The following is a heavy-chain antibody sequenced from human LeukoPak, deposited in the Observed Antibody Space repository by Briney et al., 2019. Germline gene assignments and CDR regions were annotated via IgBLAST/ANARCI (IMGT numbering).Heavy chain of an antibody. D-gene: IGHD6-13*01. J-gene: IGHJ4*02. V-gene: IGHV4-61*08. Sequence: SQTLSLTCTVSGGSISSGGYYWSWIRQPPGKGLEWIGFIYYSGSTNYNPSLKSRVTISVDTSKNEFSLKLNSVTAADTAVYYCARQGSRWLGTFDNWGQGTLVTVSS. CDR2: IYYSGST. CDR3: ARQGSRWLGTFDN. CDR1: GGSISSGGYY.